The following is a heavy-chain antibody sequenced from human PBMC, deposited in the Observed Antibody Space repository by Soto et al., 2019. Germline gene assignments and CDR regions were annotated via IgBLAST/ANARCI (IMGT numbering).Heavy chain of an antibody. D-gene: IGHD3-22*01. Sequence: GGSLRLSCAASGFTFSSYAISWVRQAPGKGLEWVSAISVSGGSTYYADSVKSRFTISRDNSKNTLYLQMNSLRAEDTAVYYCAKSYYDSSGYQIWYYFDYWGQGTLVTVSS. CDR1: GFTFSSYA. CDR3: AKSYYDSSGYQIWYYFDY. V-gene: IGHV3-23*01. CDR2: ISVSGGST. J-gene: IGHJ4*02.